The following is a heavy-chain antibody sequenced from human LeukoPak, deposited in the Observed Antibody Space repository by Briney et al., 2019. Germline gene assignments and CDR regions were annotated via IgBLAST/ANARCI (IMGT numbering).Heavy chain of an antibody. CDR2: LYWVDDK. CDR3: AHSHPGSFKLPGRFGY. CDR1: GLSLSNSGVG. V-gene: IGHV2-5*02. D-gene: IGHD3-10*01. Sequence: SGPTLVKPTQTLTLTCTFSGLSLSNSGVGAGWIRQPPGKALEWLALLYWVDDKRYSPSLKHRHDITQAASKNRVGLTMTNMDPVDTPTYCCAHSHPGSFKLPGRFGYWGQGTLVTVSS. J-gene: IGHJ4*02.